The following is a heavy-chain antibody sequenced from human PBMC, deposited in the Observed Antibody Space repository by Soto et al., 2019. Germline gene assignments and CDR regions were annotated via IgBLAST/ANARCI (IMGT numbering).Heavy chain of an antibody. V-gene: IGHV3-53*01. J-gene: IGHJ4*02. CDR2: INSDGST. Sequence: EVQLVESGGGLIPPGGSLRLSCAASGFLVNSAYMTWVRQAPGKGLEWLSMINSDGSTLYAESVKGRFTISRDNSKNRLDLKRTPRGAGHTAIYSGGKGGNGFVGGYGGQGTLV. D-gene: IGHD2-21*01. CDR3: GKGGNGFVGGY. CDR1: GFLVNSAY.